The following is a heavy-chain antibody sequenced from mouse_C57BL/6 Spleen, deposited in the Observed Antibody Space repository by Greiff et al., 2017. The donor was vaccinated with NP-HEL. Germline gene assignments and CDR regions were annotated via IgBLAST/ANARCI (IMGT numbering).Heavy chain of an antibody. V-gene: IGHV1-7*01. CDR2: INPSSGYT. Sequence: VQLQQSGAELAKPGASVKLSCKASGYTFTSYWMHWVKQRPGQGLEWIGYINPSSGYTKYNQKFKDKATLTADKSSSTAYMQLSSLTYEDSAVYYCALKYYGSSNYFDYWGQGTTLTVSS. D-gene: IGHD1-1*01. J-gene: IGHJ2*01. CDR3: ALKYYGSSNYFDY. CDR1: GYTFTSYW.